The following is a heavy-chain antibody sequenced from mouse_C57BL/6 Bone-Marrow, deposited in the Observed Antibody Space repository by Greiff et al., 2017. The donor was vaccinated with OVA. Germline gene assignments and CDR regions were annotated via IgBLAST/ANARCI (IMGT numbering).Heavy chain of an antibody. D-gene: IGHD2-3*01. V-gene: IGHV14-4*01. Sequence: DVKLQESGAELVRPGASVKLSCTASGFNIKDDYMHWVKQRPEQGLEWIGWIDPENGDTEYASKFQGKATITADTSSNTAYLQLSSLTSEDTAVYYCTIGDGYYEDWGQGTTLTVAS. CDR2: IDPENGDT. CDR1: GFNIKDDY. J-gene: IGHJ2*01. CDR3: TIGDGYYED.